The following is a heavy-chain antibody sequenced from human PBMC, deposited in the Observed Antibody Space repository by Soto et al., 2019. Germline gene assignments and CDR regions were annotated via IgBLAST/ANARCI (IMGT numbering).Heavy chain of an antibody. D-gene: IGHD2-2*01. CDR1: GYTFTSYG. J-gene: IGHJ3*02. CDR3: ARDVVGYCSSTICLNDAFDI. CDR2: IRAYNGNT. Sequence: QVQLVQSGAEVKKPGASVKVSCKASGYTFTSYGISWVRQAPGQGLEWMGWIRAYNGNTNYAQKLQGRVTMTTDTSTSTAYMELGSLRSDDTAVYYCARDVVGYCSSTICLNDAFDIWGQGTMVTVSS. V-gene: IGHV1-18*01.